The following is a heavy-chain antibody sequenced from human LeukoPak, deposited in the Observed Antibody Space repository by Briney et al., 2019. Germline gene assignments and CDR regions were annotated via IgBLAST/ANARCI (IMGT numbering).Heavy chain of an antibody. Sequence: PGGSLRLSCSASGFTFSSYGMHWVRQAPGKGLEWVAVIWYDGSNKYYADSVKGRFTISRDNSKNTLYLQMNSLRAEDTAVYYCARDLETDLSDAFDIWGQGTMVTVAS. D-gene: IGHD2/OR15-2a*01. V-gene: IGHV3-33*01. CDR1: GFTFSSYG. CDR3: ARDLETDLSDAFDI. J-gene: IGHJ3*02. CDR2: IWYDGSNK.